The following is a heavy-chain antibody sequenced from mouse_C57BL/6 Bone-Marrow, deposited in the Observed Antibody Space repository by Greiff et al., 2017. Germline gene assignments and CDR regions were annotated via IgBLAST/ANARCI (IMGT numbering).Heavy chain of an antibody. J-gene: IGHJ3*01. CDR3: TDGYYGSSYFAY. D-gene: IGHD1-1*01. CDR2: IRLKSDNYAT. Sequence: EVKVEESGGGLVQPGGSMKLSCVASGFTFSNYWMNWVRQSPEKGLEWVAQIRLKSDNYATHYEGSVKGRFTISRDDSKTSVYRQMHDLWAEDTGIYYFTDGYYGSSYFAYWGQGTLVTGSA. V-gene: IGHV6-3*01. CDR1: GFTFSNYW.